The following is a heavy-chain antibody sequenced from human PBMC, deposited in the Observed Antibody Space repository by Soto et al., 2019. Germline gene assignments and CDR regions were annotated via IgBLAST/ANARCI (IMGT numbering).Heavy chain of an antibody. CDR3: ARDRRDSSANPGAFDI. CDR1: GYTFTSYG. D-gene: IGHD3-22*01. Sequence: RASVKVSCKASGYTFTSYGISWVRQAPGQGLEWMGWISAYNGNTNYAQKLQGRVTMTTDTSTSTAYMELRSLRSDDTAVYYCARDRRDSSANPGAFDIWGQGTMVTVSS. J-gene: IGHJ3*02. CDR2: ISAYNGNT. V-gene: IGHV1-18*04.